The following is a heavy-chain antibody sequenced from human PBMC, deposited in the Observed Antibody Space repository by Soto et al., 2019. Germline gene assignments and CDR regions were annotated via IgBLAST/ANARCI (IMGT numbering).Heavy chain of an antibody. J-gene: IGHJ2*01. CDR1: GGTFVSYA. Sequence: QVQLVQSGAEVKMPGSSVKVSCKVSGGTFVSYAISWVRQAPGQGLEWVGGIIPLFGTSTSAQKFQDRVTITADRSTSTAYLELRSLRSEDTAVYYCARDRPSQAWYFDLWGRGTLVTVSS. CDR3: ARDRPSQAWYFDL. CDR2: IIPLFGTS. V-gene: IGHV1-69*06.